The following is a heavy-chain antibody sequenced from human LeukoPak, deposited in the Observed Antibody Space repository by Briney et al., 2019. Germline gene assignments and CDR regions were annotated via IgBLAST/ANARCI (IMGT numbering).Heavy chain of an antibody. CDR3: AMIRGRRWDDAFDI. CDR2: IYPCYSYT. J-gene: IGHJ3*02. CDR1: GYRFTSYW. D-gene: IGHD1-26*01. V-gene: IGHV5-51*01. Sequence: PWESLKISCKGSGYRFTSYWIGWVRQRPRKGLEWMGIIYPCYSYTRYSRSFQGQVTILPDKSLSTPYLHTSSLKPQDTGMYYCAMIRGRRWDDAFDIWGQGTMVSVSS.